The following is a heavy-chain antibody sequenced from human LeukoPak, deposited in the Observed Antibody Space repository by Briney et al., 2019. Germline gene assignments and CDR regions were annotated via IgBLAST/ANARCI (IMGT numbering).Heavy chain of an antibody. D-gene: IGHD3-3*01. Sequence: GGSLRLSCAASGFTFSDYYMTWIRQAPGKGLEWLSYISSSGSTIYYADSVKGRFTISRDNAKNSLYLQMNSLRAEDTAVYYCARGRFLDPGEYYFDYWGQGTLVTVSS. J-gene: IGHJ4*02. CDR3: ARGRFLDPGEYYFDY. CDR1: GFTFSDYY. V-gene: IGHV3-11*01. CDR2: ISSSGSTI.